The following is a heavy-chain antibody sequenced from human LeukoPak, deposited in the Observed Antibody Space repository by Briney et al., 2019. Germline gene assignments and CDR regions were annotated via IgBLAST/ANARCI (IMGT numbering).Heavy chain of an antibody. Sequence: GESLKISCKGSGYSFTSYWIGWVRQMPGKGLEWMGIIYPGDSGTRYSPSFQGQVTISADKSISTAYLQWSSLKASDTAMYYCARHRVEMARISYFDYWGQGTLVTVSS. CDR2: IYPGDSGT. CDR1: GYSFTSYW. J-gene: IGHJ4*02. V-gene: IGHV5-51*01. CDR3: ARHRVEMARISYFDY. D-gene: IGHD5-24*01.